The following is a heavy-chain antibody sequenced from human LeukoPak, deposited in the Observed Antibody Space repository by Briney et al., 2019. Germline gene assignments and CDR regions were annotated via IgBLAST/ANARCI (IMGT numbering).Heavy chain of an antibody. V-gene: IGHV1-24*01. Sequence: ASVKVSCKVSGYTLTELSMHWVRQAPGKGLEWMGGFDPEDGGTIYAQKFRGRVTMTEDTSTDTAYMELSSLRSEDTAVYYCVQMCSGCPPYFQHWGQGTLVTVSS. CDR2: FDPEDGGT. D-gene: IGHD6-19*01. CDR3: VQMCSGCPPYFQH. CDR1: GYTLTELS. J-gene: IGHJ1*01.